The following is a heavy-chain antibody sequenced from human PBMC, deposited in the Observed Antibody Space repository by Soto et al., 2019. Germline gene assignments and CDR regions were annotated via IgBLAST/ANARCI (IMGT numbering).Heavy chain of an antibody. CDR1: GGTFSSYT. Sequence: GASVKVSCKASGGTFSSYTISWVRQAPGQGLEWMGRIIPTLGIANYAQKFQGRVTITADKSTSTAYMELSSLRSEDTAVYYCASDYGSGAQTIDYWGQGTLVTVSS. CDR2: IIPTLGIA. CDR3: ASDYGSGAQTIDY. J-gene: IGHJ4*02. V-gene: IGHV1-69*02. D-gene: IGHD3-10*01.